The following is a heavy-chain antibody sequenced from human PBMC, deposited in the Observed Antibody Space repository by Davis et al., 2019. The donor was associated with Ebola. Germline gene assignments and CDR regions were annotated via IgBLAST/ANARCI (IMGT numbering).Heavy chain of an antibody. D-gene: IGHD3-22*01. CDR3: ARVNSSASYFFDY. J-gene: IGHJ4*02. CDR1: GGSISDHY. CDR2: IYYSGST. Sequence: PSETLSLTCTVSGGSISDHYWNWIRQPPGKGLEWIGNIYYSGSTYYNPSLKSRVIISVDTSKNQFSLNLNSVTAADTAVYYCARVNSSASYFFDYWGQGTVVTVSS. V-gene: IGHV4-59*04.